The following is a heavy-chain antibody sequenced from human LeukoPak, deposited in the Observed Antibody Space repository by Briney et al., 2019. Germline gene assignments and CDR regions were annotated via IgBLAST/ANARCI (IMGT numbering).Heavy chain of an antibody. V-gene: IGHV5-51*01. J-gene: IGHJ3*02. D-gene: IGHD6-13*01. CDR3: ARLFDGSSWHDAFDI. CDR2: IYPGDSDT. CDR1: GYSFTSYW. Sequence: GESLKISCKGSGYSFTSYWIGWVRQMPGKGLEWMGIIYPGDSDTRYSPSFQGQVTISADKSISTAYLQWSSLKASDTAMYYCARLFDGSSWHDAFDIWGQGTMVTVSS.